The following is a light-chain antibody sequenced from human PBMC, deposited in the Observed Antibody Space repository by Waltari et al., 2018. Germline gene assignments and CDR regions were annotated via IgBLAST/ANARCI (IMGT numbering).Light chain of an antibody. CDR2: GAS. V-gene: IGKV3D-15*01. CDR1: QSVSSN. Sequence: EIVMTQSPATLSVSPGERATLSCRASQSVSSNLAWYQQKPGQAPRLLIYGASIRATGVPARFSGRGAGTEFTLTISSLQSEDFAVYYCQQYNNWPPYIFGQGSQLEI. CDR3: QQYNNWPPYI. J-gene: IGKJ2*01.